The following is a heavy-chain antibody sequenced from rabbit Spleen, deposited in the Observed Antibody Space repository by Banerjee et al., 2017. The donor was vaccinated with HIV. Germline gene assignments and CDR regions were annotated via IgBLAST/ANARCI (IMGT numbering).Heavy chain of an antibody. V-gene: IGHV1S40*01. J-gene: IGHJ6*01. D-gene: IGHD8-1*01. CDR3: ARDTGTSFSTYGMDL. CDR2: IYAGSSGGT. Sequence: QQLVESGGGLVKPGASLTLTCKASGFSFNNGYDMCWVRQAPGKGLEWIACIYAGSSGGTYSATWAKGRFSISKTSSTTVTLQMTTLTAADTATYFCARDTGTSFSTYGMDLWGPGTLVTVS. CDR1: GFSFNNGYD.